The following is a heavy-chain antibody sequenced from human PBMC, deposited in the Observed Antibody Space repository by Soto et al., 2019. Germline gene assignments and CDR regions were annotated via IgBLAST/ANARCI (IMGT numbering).Heavy chain of an antibody. CDR1: GYTFTSYG. V-gene: IGHV1-18*01. Sequence: ASVKVSCKASGYTFTSYGISWVRQAPGQGLEWMGWISAYNGNTNYAQKLQGRVTMTTDTSTSTAYMELRSLRSGDTAVYYCAREGYDILTGYYLGTNWFDPWGQGTLVTVSS. D-gene: IGHD3-9*01. CDR2: ISAYNGNT. CDR3: AREGYDILTGYYLGTNWFDP. J-gene: IGHJ5*02.